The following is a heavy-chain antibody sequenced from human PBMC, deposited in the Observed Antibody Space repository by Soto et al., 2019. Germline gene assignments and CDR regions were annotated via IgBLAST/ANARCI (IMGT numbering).Heavy chain of an antibody. CDR2: ISSSGSII. Sequence: HPGGSLTLACAAYGFTVSSYEMNWVRQAPGKGLEWVSYISSSGSIIYYADSVKGRFTISRDNDMNSLYLQMNSLRAEDTAVYYCARGVLYYYDSSGYPHWFDPWGQGTLVTVSS. J-gene: IGHJ5*02. D-gene: IGHD3-22*01. CDR3: ARGVLYYYDSSGYPHWFDP. CDR1: GFTVSSYE. V-gene: IGHV3-48*03.